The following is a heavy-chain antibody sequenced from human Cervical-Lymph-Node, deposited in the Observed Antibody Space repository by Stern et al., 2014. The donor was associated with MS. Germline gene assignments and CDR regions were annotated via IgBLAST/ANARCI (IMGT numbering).Heavy chain of an antibody. V-gene: IGHV3-30-3*01. J-gene: IGHJ4*02. CDR1: GFTFSTYA. CDR3: ARGGRGVGLEY. Sequence: VQLVQSGGGVVQPGRSLRLSCVASGFTFSTYAMHWVRQAPGRGLEWVAFGSKKGTQKNATGSVMARCTIARDNSKNTLYLHMNSLRDEDTAVYFCARGGRGVGLEYWGQGALVTVSS. CDR2: GSKKGTQK. D-gene: IGHD3-10*01.